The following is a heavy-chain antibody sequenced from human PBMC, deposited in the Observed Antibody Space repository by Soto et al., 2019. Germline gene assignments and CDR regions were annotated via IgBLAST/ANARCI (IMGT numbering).Heavy chain of an antibody. D-gene: IGHD6-19*01. CDR3: ARVDSGGFHSSGWYVLARYYYGMDA. Sequence: GGSLRLSCAASGFTFSSYSMNWVRQAPGKGLEWVSSISSSSSYIYYADSVKGRFTISRDNAKNSLYLQMNSLRAEDTAVYYCARVDSGGFHSSGWYVLARYYYGMDAWGQGTTVTVSS. CDR2: ISSSSSYI. V-gene: IGHV3-21*01. J-gene: IGHJ6*02. CDR1: GFTFSSYS.